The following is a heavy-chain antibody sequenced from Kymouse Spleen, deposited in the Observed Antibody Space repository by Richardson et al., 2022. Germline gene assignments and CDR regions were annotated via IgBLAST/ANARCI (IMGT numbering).Heavy chain of an antibody. J-gene: IGHJ6*02. D-gene: IGHD6-6*01. CDR1: GGSISSSSYY. Sequence: QLQLQESGPGLVKPSETLSLTCTVSGGSISSSSYYWGWIRQPPGKGLEWIGSIYYSGSTYYNPSLKSRVTISVDTSKNQFSLKLSSVTAADTAVYYCARHPYSSSSLDVWGQGTTVTVSS. CDR3: ARHPYSSSSLDV. CDR2: IYYSGST. V-gene: IGHV4-39*01.